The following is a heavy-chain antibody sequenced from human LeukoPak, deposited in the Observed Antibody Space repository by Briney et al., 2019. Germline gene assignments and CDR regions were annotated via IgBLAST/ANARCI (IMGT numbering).Heavy chain of an antibody. CDR1: GFTFSSYW. V-gene: IGHV3-7*01. J-gene: IGHJ4*02. Sequence: GGSLRLSCAASGFTFSSYWMTWVRQAPGKGLEWVANIKHNGDELNYVDSVEDRFTISRVNAKNSLYLHMTSLRAEDTAVYYCARELRTFDSWGQGTLVTVSS. D-gene: IGHD3-16*01. CDR2: IKHNGDEL. CDR3: ARELRTFDS.